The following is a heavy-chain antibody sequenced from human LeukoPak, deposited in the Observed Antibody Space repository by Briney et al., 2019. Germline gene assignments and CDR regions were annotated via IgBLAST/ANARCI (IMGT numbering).Heavy chain of an antibody. J-gene: IGHJ4*02. Sequence: GGSLRLSCATSGFSFSLYGMHWVRQAQGKGLEWVALTRYDGSNKNYADSVKGRFTISRDNSKNTLYLQMNSLRGEDTAVYYCARGGLTIAEATTSWYLDYWGQGTLVTVSS. CDR2: TRYDGSNK. D-gene: IGHD1-26*01. CDR3: ARGGLTIAEATTSWYLDY. CDR1: GFSFSLYG. V-gene: IGHV3-30*02.